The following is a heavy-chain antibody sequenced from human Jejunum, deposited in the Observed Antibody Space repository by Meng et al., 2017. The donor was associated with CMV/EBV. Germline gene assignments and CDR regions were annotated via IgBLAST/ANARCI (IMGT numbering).Heavy chain of an antibody. V-gene: IGHV3-72*01. Sequence: RLSCADSGFTFSDHYMDWVRQAPGKGLEWVGRTRNKANSYTTEYAASVKGRFIISRDGSKNSLYLQMNSLKIEDTAVYYCARDYGDWGQGTLVTVSS. J-gene: IGHJ4*02. CDR2: TRNKANSYTT. D-gene: IGHD3-16*01. CDR1: GFTFSDHY. CDR3: ARDYGD.